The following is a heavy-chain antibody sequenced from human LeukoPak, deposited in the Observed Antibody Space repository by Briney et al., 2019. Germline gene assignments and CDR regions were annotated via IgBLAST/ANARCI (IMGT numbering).Heavy chain of an antibody. CDR2: MNPNSGNT. CDR1: GYTFTSYD. CDR3: ARYYSSGWYGGDSFDY. D-gene: IGHD6-19*01. Sequence: ASVKVSCKASGYTFTSYDINWVRQATGQGLEWMGWMNPNSGNTGYAQKFQGRVTITRNTSISTAYMELSSLRSEDTAVYYCARYYSSGWYGGDSFDYWGQGTLVTVSS. V-gene: IGHV1-8*03. J-gene: IGHJ4*02.